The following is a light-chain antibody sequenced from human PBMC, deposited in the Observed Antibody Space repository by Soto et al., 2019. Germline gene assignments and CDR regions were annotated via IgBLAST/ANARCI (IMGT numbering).Light chain of an antibody. J-gene: IGLJ1*01. Sequence: QSALTQSASVSGSPGQSITISCTGTSSDVGGYNYVSWYQQHPGKAPKLMIYDVSNRPSGISNRFSGSKSGNMASLTISGLQAEDEADYYCTSYTSSSVYVFGTGTKVTVL. CDR2: DVS. CDR1: SSDVGGYNY. V-gene: IGLV2-14*01. CDR3: TSYTSSSVYV.